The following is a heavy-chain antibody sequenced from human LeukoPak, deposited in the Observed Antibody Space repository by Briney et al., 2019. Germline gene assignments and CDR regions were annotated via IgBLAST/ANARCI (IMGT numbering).Heavy chain of an antibody. Sequence: PSETLSLPCPVSGGSINSYYWNWIRQPPGKGMEWFGYIYYRGNTNYNPSLKSRVTISVDTSENKFSLKLSSVTAADTAVYYCARRDVAVTFDLWGRGTLVSVCS. J-gene: IGHJ2*01. CDR1: GGSINSYY. V-gene: IGHV4-59*08. CDR3: ARRDVAVTFDL. CDR2: IYYRGNT. D-gene: IGHD6-19*01.